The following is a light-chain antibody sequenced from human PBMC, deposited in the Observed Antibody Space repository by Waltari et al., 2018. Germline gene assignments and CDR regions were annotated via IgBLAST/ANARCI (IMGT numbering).Light chain of an antibody. CDR2: GNF. CDR3: QSYDSSLSLVV. CDR1: SSNIGANFD. J-gene: IGLJ2*01. Sequence: QSVLTQPPSVSGAPGQRVTISCTGSSSNIGANFDVHWYQHLPGTAPRLLIYGNFNRPSWVPDRFSGSKSGTSASLAITGLQAEDEANYYCQSYDSSLSLVVFGGGTKLTVL. V-gene: IGLV1-40*01.